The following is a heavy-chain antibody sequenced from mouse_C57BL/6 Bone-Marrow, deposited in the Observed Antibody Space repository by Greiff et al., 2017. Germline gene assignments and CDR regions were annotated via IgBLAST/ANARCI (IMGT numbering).Heavy chain of an antibody. J-gene: IGHJ2*01. CDR2: INPYNGGT. CDR1: GYTFTDYY. CDR3: AKRVYYYGSSSRHYFDY. Sequence: EVMLVESGPVLVKPGASVKMSCKASGYTFTDYYMNWVKQSHGKSLEWIGVINPYNGGTSYNQKFKGKATLTVDKSSSTAYMELNSLTSEDSAVYYCAKRVYYYGSSSRHYFDYWGQGTTLTVSS. V-gene: IGHV1-19*01. D-gene: IGHD1-1*01.